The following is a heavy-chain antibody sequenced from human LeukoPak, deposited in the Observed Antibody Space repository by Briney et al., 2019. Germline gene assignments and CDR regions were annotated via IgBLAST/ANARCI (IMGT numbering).Heavy chain of an antibody. CDR1: GFTFSSYS. J-gene: IGHJ4*02. CDR3: ARDQAAAGNCFDY. Sequence: GGSLRLSCAPSGFTFSSYSMNWVRQAPGKGLEWVSSISSSSSYIYYADSVKGRFTISRDNAKNSLYLQMDSLRAEDTAVYYCARDQAAAGNCFDYWGQGTLVTVSS. CDR2: ISSSSSYI. D-gene: IGHD6-13*01. V-gene: IGHV3-21*01.